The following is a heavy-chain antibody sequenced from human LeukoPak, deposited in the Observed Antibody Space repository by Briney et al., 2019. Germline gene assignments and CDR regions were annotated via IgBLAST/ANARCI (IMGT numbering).Heavy chain of an antibody. CDR2: ISSGSAYI. J-gene: IGHJ3*02. V-gene: IGHV3-21*01. CDR3: SRDRSQGWDSSGSYPDALII. Sequence: GGSLRLSCAASGFTFNTYTMNWIRQAPGKGLEWVSSISSGSAYIYYADSVKGRFAISRDNAKNSLYLQMNSLRAEDTAVYYCSRDRSQGWDSSGSYPDALIIWGQGTLVSVSS. CDR1: GFTFNTYT. D-gene: IGHD3-22*01.